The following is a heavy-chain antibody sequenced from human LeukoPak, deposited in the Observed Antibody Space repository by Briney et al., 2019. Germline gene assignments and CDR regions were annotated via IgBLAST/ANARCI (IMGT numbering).Heavy chain of an antibody. D-gene: IGHD1-26*01. J-gene: IGHJ4*02. Sequence: SETLSLTCTVSGYSISSGYYWCWIRQPPGKGLEWIGSIYHSGSTYYNPSLKSRVTISVDTSKNQFSLKLSSVTAADTAVYYCARGLGATSYFDYWGQGTLVTVSS. CDR3: ARGLGATSYFDY. CDR1: GYSISSGYY. CDR2: IYHSGST. V-gene: IGHV4-38-2*02.